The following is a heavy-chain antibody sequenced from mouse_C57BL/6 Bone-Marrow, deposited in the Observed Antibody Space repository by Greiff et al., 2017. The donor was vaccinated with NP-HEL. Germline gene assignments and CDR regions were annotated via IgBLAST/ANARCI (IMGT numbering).Heavy chain of an antibody. D-gene: IGHD2-2*01. Sequence: VQLQQSGAELARPGASVKMSCKASGYTFTSYTMHWVKQRPGQGLEWIGYINPSSGYTKYNQKFKDKATLTADKSSSTAYMQLSSLTSEDSAFYFCACDEYGYDRAWFADWGKGTLVTVSA. CDR3: ACDEYGYDRAWFAD. CDR2: INPSSGYT. V-gene: IGHV1-4*01. CDR1: GYTFTSYT. J-gene: IGHJ3*01.